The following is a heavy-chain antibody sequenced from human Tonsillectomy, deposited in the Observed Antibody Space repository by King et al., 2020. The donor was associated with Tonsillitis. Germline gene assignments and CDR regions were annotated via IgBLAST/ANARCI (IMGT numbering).Heavy chain of an antibody. V-gene: IGHV3-21*01. J-gene: IGHJ4*02. CDR3: ARDPRTAYYFDSSCQYYFNY. Sequence: VQLVESGGGLVKPGGSLRLSCAASGFTFSSYSMNWVRQAPGKGLEWVSSISSSSSHKYYADSVRGRFTISRDNAKNSLYLQMNSLRVEDTAVYYCARDPRTAYYFDSSCQYYFNYWGQGTLVTVSS. CDR1: GFTFSSYS. D-gene: IGHD3-22*01. CDR2: ISSSSSHK.